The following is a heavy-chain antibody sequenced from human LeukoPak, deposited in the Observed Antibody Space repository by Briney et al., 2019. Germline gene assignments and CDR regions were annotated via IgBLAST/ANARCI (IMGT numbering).Heavy chain of an antibody. CDR3: AMGDYYDSSGYPLLYY. D-gene: IGHD3-22*01. CDR2: IYYSGST. CDR1: GGSISSYY. J-gene: IGHJ4*02. V-gene: IGHV4-59*01. Sequence: PSETLSLTCTVPGGSISSYYWSWFRQPPGKGLEWFGFIYYSGSTNYNPSLKSRVTISVDTSKNQFSLKLGSVTAADTAVYYCAMGDYYDSSGYPLLYYWGQGTLVTVSS.